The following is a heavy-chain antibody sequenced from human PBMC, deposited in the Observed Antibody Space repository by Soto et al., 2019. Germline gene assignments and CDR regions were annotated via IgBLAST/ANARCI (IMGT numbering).Heavy chain of an antibody. CDR2: IYYSGST. CDR3: ARRIRNGMDV. Sequence: PSETLSLTCTVSGGSISSYYWSWIRQPPGKGLEWIGYIYYSGSTNYNPSLKSRVTISVDTSKNQFSLKLSSVTAADTAVYYCARRIRNGMDVWGQGTTVTVSS. J-gene: IGHJ6*02. CDR1: GGSISSYY. V-gene: IGHV4-59*01.